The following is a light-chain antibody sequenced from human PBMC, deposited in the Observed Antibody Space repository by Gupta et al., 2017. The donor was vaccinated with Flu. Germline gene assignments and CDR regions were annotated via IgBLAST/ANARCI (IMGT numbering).Light chain of an antibody. CDR1: SGHSTYA. J-gene: IGLJ3*02. V-gene: IGLV4-69*01. CDR2: LNSDGSH. Sequence: SVKLTCTLSSGHSTYAIAWHQQQPEKGPRYLMKLNSDGSHSKGDGIPDRFSGSSSGAERYLTISSLKSEDEADYYCQTWGTGGVFGGGTKLTVL. CDR3: QTWGTGGV.